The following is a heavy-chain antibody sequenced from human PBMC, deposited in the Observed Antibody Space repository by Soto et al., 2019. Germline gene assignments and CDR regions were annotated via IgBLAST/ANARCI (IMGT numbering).Heavy chain of an antibody. Sequence: QVQLQESGPGLVKPSGTLSLTCAVSGGSISSSNWWSWVGQPPGKGLEWIGEIYHSGSTNYNPSLKSRVTISVDKSKNQFSLKLSSVTAADTAVYYCARKTMVRPKKGGGDFDYWGQGTLVTVSS. V-gene: IGHV4-4*02. D-gene: IGHD3-10*01. J-gene: IGHJ4*02. CDR1: GGSISSSNW. CDR2: IYHSGST. CDR3: ARKTMVRPKKGGGDFDY.